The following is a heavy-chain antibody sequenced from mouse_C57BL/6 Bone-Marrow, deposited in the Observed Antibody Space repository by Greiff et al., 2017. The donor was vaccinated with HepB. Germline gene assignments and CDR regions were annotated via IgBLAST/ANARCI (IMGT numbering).Heavy chain of an antibody. CDR3: AILLWFAY. V-gene: IGHV1-59*01. J-gene: IGHJ3*01. CDR2: IDPSDSYT. Sequence: VQLQQPGAELVRPGTSVKLSCKASGYTFTSYWMHWVKQRPGQGLEWIGVIDPSDSYTNYNQKFKGKATLTVDTSSSTAYMQLSSLTSEDSAVYYCAILLWFAYWGQGTLVTVSA. CDR1: GYTFTSYW.